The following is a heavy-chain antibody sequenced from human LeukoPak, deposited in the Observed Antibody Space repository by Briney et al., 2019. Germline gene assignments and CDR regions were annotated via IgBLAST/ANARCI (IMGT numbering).Heavy chain of an antibody. J-gene: IGHJ5*02. D-gene: IGHD3-22*01. CDR1: GGTFSSSA. Sequence: ASVKVSCKASGGTFSSSAISWVRQAPGQGLEWMGRIIPILGIANYAQKFQGRVTITADKSTSTAYMELSSLRSEDTAVYYCARHRTYYYDSRGEGFDPWGQGTLVTVSS. CDR2: IIPILGIA. CDR3: ARHRTYYYDSRGEGFDP. V-gene: IGHV1-69*04.